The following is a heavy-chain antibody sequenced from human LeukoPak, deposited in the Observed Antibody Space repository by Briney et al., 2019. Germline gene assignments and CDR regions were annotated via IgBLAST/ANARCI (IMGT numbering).Heavy chain of an antibody. D-gene: IGHD2-8*02. Sequence: ASVKVSCKASGFTFTAYHIHWVRQAPGQGLEWMGWINPNSGGTNYAQKFQGRVTMTRDTSISTAYIELNRLRSDDTAVYYCARGYCTGGSCCGAWFDPWGQGTLVTVFS. J-gene: IGHJ5*02. CDR2: INPNSGGT. CDR3: ARGYCTGGSCCGAWFDP. CDR1: GFTFTAYH. V-gene: IGHV1-2*02.